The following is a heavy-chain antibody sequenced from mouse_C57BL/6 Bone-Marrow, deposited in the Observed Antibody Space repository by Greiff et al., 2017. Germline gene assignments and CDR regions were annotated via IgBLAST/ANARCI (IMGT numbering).Heavy chain of an antibody. J-gene: IGHJ4*01. V-gene: IGHV5-6*01. CDR1: GFTFSSYG. CDR3: ARRDYGKDYYAMDY. Sequence: EVQRVESGGDLVKPGGSLKLSCAASGFTFSSYGMSWVHQTPDKRLEWVATISSGGSYTYYPDSVKGRFTISRDNAKNTLYLQMSSLKSEDTAMYYCARRDYGKDYYAMDYWGQGTSVTVSS. D-gene: IGHD1-1*01. CDR2: ISSGGSYT.